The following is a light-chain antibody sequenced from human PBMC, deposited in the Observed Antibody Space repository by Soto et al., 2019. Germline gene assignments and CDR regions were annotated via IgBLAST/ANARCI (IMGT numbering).Light chain of an antibody. Sequence: DIQMTQSPSSLSASIGDRVTITCRASQSIGRDLNWFQQKPGKAPKLLISVVSSVQSGVPSRFSGSGSGADFTLTIDSLQPEDSASYYCHQSYRGHPFGQGTRLEIK. V-gene: IGKV1-39*01. CDR3: HQSYRGHP. CDR2: VVS. J-gene: IGKJ2*01. CDR1: QSIGRD.